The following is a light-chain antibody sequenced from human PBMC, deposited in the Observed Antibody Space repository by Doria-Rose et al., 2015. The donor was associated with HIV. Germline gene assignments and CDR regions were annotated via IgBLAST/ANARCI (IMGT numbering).Light chain of an antibody. CDR2: GNN. Sequence: TGSSSNIGAGSDVHWYQQLPGTAPKLLIYGNNNRPSGVPDRFSGSKSDSSASLAITGLQAEDGADYYCQSYDSSLSGVVFGGGTKLTVL. CDR1: SSNIGAGSD. CDR3: QSYDSSLSGVV. V-gene: IGLV1-40*01. J-gene: IGLJ2*01.